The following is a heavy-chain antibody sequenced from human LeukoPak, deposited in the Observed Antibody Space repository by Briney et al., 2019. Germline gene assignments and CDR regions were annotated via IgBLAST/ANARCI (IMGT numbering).Heavy chain of an antibody. CDR3: ARHRGYCSSTSCLYFDY. CDR2: IYYSGST. V-gene: IGHV4-39*01. Sequence: KPSETLSLTCTVSGGSISSSSYYWGWIRQPPGKGLEWIGSIYYSGSTYYNPSLKSRVTISVDTSKNQFSLKLSSVTAADTAVYYCARHRGYCSSTSCLYFDYWGQGTLVTVSS. D-gene: IGHD2-2*01. CDR1: GGSISSSSYY. J-gene: IGHJ4*02.